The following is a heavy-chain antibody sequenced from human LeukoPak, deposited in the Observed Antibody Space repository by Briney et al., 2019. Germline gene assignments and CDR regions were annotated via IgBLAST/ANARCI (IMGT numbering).Heavy chain of an antibody. CDR2: INPSDSDT. CDR3: ARQGTTVTHEGAFDI. D-gene: IGHD4-17*01. Sequence: GESLKISCKGSGYSFTNYWIGWVRQMPGKGLEWMGIINPSDSDTRYSPSFQGQVTISADKSTSTAYLQWSSLKASDTAMYYCARQGTTVTHEGAFDIWGRGTMVPVS. J-gene: IGHJ3*02. CDR1: GYSFTNYW. V-gene: IGHV5-51*01.